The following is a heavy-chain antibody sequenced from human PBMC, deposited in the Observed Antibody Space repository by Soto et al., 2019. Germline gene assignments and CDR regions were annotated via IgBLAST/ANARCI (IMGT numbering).Heavy chain of an antibody. CDR2: INGGGTDT. J-gene: IGHJ4*02. CDR3: AKGSASGSPYYFDY. Sequence: GGSLRLSCAASGFTFSDYAMSWVRQAPGKGLEWASAINGGGTDTWSAGTVKGRFTISRDNSKSTLYLQMNSLRVEDTAVYYCAKGSASGSPYYFDYWGQGALVTVSS. D-gene: IGHD6-25*01. CDR1: GFTFSDYA. V-gene: IGHV3-23*01.